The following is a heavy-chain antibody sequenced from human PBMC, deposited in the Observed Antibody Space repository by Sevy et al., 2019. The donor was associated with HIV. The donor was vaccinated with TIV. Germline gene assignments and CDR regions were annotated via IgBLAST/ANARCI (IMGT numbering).Heavy chain of an antibody. CDR2: ISGSGRVT. CDR1: EFTLSSYA. J-gene: IGHJ6*02. D-gene: IGHD2-15*01. Sequence: GGSLRLSCSASEFTLSSYAMSWVRQAPGKGLEWVSSISGSGRVTYYAHFVEGRFIISRDNSKNTLSVQMNSLRAEDTAVYYCAKGFCSGATCPRDYYYYGMDVWGQGTTVTVSS. V-gene: IGHV3-23*01. CDR3: AKGFCSGATCPRDYYYYGMDV.